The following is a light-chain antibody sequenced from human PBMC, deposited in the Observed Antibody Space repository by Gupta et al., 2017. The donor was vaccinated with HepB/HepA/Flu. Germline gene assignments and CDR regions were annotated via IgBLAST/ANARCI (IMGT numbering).Light chain of an antibody. J-gene: IGLJ2*01. Sequence: QSVLTPPPSLSGAPGQRVTIYCTGSSSNIGAGFDVPWYQQLPGTTPKLLMYANTNRPSGVPDRFSGSKSGTSASLAITGLQAEDEADYYCQSYDSSLSGSVFCGGTKVTVL. CDR2: ANT. CDR1: SSNIGAGFD. CDR3: QSYDSSLSGSV. V-gene: IGLV1-40*01.